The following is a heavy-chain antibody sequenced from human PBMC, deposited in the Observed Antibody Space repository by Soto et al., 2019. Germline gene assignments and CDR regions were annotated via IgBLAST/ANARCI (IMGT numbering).Heavy chain of an antibody. D-gene: IGHD2-15*01. V-gene: IGHV4-30-2*01. CDR1: GGSISSGGYS. CDR3: ARGGGCSGGSCYHNWFDP. J-gene: IGHJ5*02. Sequence: QLQLQESGSGLVKPSQTLSLTCAVSGGSISSGGYSWSWIRQPPGKGLEWIGYIYHSGSTYYNPSLKSRVTISVDRSKNQFSLKLSSVTAADTAVYYCARGGGCSGGSCYHNWFDPWGQGTLVTVSS. CDR2: IYHSGST.